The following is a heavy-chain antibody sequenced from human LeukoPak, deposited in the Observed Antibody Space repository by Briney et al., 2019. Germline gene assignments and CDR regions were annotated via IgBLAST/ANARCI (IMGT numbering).Heavy chain of an antibody. D-gene: IGHD5-18*01. Sequence: SETLSLTCTVSGGSISSYYWSWIRQPPGKGLEWIGYIYYSGSTNYNPSLKSRVTISVDTSKNQFSLKLSSVTAADTAVYYCARLRDTAMAKGSFDYWGQGTLVTVSS. V-gene: IGHV4-59*01. CDR1: GGSISSYY. CDR3: ARLRDTAMAKGSFDY. J-gene: IGHJ4*02. CDR2: IYYSGST.